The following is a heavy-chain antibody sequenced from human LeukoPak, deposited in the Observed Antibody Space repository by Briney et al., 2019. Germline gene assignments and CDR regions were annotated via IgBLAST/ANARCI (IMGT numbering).Heavy chain of an antibody. D-gene: IGHD3-16*01. V-gene: IGHV3-74*01. CDR2: INSDGSST. CDR1: GFTFSSYC. Sequence: GGSLRLSCAASGFTFSSYCMHWVRQAPGKGLAWVSRINSDGSSTSYADSVKGRFTIPRDNAKNTLYLQMNSLRAEDTAVCYCARGGDYWGQGTRVTVSS. J-gene: IGHJ4*02. CDR3: ARGGDY.